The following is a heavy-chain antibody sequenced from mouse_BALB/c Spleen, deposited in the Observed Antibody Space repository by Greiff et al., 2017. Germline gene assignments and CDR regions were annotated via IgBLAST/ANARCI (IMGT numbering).Heavy chain of an antibody. V-gene: IGHV5-6-3*01. CDR3: ARAYGSSWYFDV. D-gene: IGHD1-1*01. J-gene: IGHJ1*01. Sequence: EVKVVESGGGLVQPGGSLKLSCAASGFTFSSYGMSWVRQTPDKRLELVATINSNGGSTYYPDSVKGRFTISRDNAKNTLYLQMSSLKSEDTAMYYCARAYGSSWYFDVWGAGTTVTVSS. CDR2: INSNGGST. CDR1: GFTFSSYG.